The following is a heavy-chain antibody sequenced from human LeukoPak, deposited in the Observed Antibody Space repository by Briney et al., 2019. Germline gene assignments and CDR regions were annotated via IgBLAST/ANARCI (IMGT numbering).Heavy chain of an antibody. J-gene: IGHJ4*02. Sequence: PGGSLRLSCVASGIIFRSHGMAWVRQAPGKGLEWVSSINPSGDRTYHADFVKSRFIISRDNSKNTVSLQMNSLRAEDSAIYHCARAYNKAYDYWGQGTLVTVSS. D-gene: IGHD5-24*01. CDR1: GIIFRSHG. CDR3: ARAYNKAYDY. V-gene: IGHV3-23*01. CDR2: INPSGDRT.